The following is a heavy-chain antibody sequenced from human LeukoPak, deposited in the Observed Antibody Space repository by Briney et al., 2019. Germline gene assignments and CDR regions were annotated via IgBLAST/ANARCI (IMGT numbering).Heavy chain of an antibody. V-gene: IGHV2-70*04. Sequence: VSGPTLVNPTQALTLTCTFSGFLLSTSGTPVSWIRQPPGKPLEWLARIDWDDDKFYSTSLKTMHTISHDPSKNQDVLKITNIHPGDTATYYCAPISPGGAHFDYWGQGTLVTVSS. CDR2: IDWDDDK. CDR1: GFLLSTSGTP. D-gene: IGHD3-16*01. CDR3: APISPGGAHFDY. J-gene: IGHJ4*02.